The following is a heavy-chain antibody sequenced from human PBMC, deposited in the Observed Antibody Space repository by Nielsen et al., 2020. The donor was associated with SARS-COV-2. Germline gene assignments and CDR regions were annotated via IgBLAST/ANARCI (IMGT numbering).Heavy chain of an antibody. CDR3: ARGMWIAVAGDY. CDR2: FDPEDGET. CDR1: GYTLTELS. V-gene: IGHV1-24*01. Sequence: ASVKVSCKVSGYTLTELSMHWVRQAPGKGLEWMGGFDPEDGETIYAQKFQGRVTMTRDTSTSTVYMELSSLRSEDTAVYYCARGMWIAVAGDYWGQGTLVTVSS. D-gene: IGHD6-19*01. J-gene: IGHJ4*02.